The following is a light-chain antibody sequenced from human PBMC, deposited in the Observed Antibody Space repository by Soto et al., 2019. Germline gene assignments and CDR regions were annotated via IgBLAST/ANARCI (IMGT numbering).Light chain of an antibody. V-gene: IGKV3-11*01. CDR1: QSVSSF. CDR3: QQRTDWPPVYT. J-gene: IGKJ2*01. Sequence: EIVLTQSPVTLSLSPGERATLSCRASQSVSSFLAWYQQKRGQPPRLLIYDVSSRAAGIPARFSGSGSGIDFTLTISSLEPEDFAVYYCQQRTDWPPVYTFGQGTKLEIK. CDR2: DVS.